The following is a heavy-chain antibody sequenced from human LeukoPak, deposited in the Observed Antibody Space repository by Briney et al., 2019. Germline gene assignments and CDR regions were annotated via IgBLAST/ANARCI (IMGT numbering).Heavy chain of an antibody. CDR3: ASDNLQYGSNY. V-gene: IGHV4-59*12. J-gene: IGHJ4*02. CDR2: IYYSGST. Sequence: PSETLSLTCTVSGGSISSYYWSWIRQPPGKGLEWIGYIYYSGSTNYNPSLKSRVTMSVDTSKNQFSLKLSSVTAADTAVYYCASDNLQYGSNYWGQGTLVTVSS. D-gene: IGHD3-10*01. CDR1: GGSISSYY.